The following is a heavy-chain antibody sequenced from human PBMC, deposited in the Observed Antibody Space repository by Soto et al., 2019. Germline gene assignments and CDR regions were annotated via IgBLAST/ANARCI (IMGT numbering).Heavy chain of an antibody. CDR1: GYTFTSYG. J-gene: IGHJ5*02. Sequence: QVQLVQSGAEVKKPGASVKVSCKASGYTFTSYGISWLRKAPGQGLEWMGWISAYNGNTNYAQKLQGRVTMTTDTSTSTAYMELRSLRSDDTAVYYCARDSMYSSSSEVSWFDPWGQGTLVTVSS. V-gene: IGHV1-18*01. CDR2: ISAYNGNT. CDR3: ARDSMYSSSSEVSWFDP. D-gene: IGHD6-6*01.